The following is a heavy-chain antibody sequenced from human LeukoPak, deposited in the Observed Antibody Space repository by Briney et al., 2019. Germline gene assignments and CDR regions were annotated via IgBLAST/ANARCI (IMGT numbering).Heavy chain of an antibody. CDR1: GGSISSHY. CDR2: ICYSGST. CDR3: ARGLSVSNPYNWFDP. D-gene: IGHD4/OR15-4a*01. Sequence: SETLSLTCTVSGGSISSHYWSWIRQPPGKGLEWIGYICYSGSTNYNPSLKSRVTISVDTSKNQFSLKLSSVTAADTAVYYCARGLSVSNPYNWFDPWGQGTLVTVSS. V-gene: IGHV4-59*11. J-gene: IGHJ5*02.